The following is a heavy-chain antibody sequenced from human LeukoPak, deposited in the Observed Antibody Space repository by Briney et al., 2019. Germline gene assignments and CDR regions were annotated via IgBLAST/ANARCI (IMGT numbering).Heavy chain of an antibody. J-gene: IGHJ4*02. Sequence: GGSLRLSCAASGLSFSTFAMSWVRQGPARGLEWVSSLSGNGETFYAESVKGRFTLSSDSSRNTVYLHLNNLKVEDTAMYYCARASWVSSTDAVRWGQGTLVSVSS. CDR2: LSGNGET. CDR3: ARASWVSSTDAVR. D-gene: IGHD3-16*01. V-gene: IGHV3-23*01. CDR1: GLSFSTFA.